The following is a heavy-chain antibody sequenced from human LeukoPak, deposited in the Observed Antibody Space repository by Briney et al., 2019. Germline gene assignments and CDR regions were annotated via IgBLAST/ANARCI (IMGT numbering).Heavy chain of an antibody. J-gene: IGHJ5*02. Sequence: PSETLSLTCTVSGGSISSSSYYWGWIRQPTGKGLEWIGSIYYSGSTYYNPSLKSRVTISVDTSKNQFSLKLSSVTAADTAVYYCARQRRVVPAAMINWFDPWGQGTLVTVSS. CDR2: IYYSGST. CDR1: GGSISSSSYY. V-gene: IGHV4-39*01. CDR3: ARQRRVVPAAMINWFDP. D-gene: IGHD2-2*01.